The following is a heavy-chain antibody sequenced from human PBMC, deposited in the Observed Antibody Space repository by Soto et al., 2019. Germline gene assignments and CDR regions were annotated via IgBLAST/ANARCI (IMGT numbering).Heavy chain of an antibody. Sequence: GASVKVSCKASGGTFSSYAISWVRQAPGQGLEWMGGIIPIFGTANYAQKFQGRVTITADESTSTAYMELSSLRSEDTAVYYCAADFGRGYHARTYYFDYWGQGTLVTVSS. CDR3: AADFGRGYHARTYYFDY. CDR1: GGTFSSYA. CDR2: IIPIFGTA. D-gene: IGHD3-3*01. J-gene: IGHJ4*02. V-gene: IGHV1-69*13.